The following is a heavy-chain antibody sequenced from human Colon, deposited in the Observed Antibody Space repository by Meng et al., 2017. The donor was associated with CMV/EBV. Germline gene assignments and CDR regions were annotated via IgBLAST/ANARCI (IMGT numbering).Heavy chain of an antibody. CDR2: SDPNSCGT. V-gene: IGHV1-2*02. J-gene: IGHJ1*01. D-gene: IGHD3-22*01. Sequence: VQAEEAWVGGREGGAPVKGSCKASGSAFSCYYMHYVRQGPGQGLERMGWSDPNSCGTNYAQKFQGRVTMTRDTSISTAYMELSMLRSGDRAVDYCATVSSGYYLYCQHWGQGTLVTVSS. CDR1: GSAFSCYY. CDR3: ATVSSGYYLYCQH.